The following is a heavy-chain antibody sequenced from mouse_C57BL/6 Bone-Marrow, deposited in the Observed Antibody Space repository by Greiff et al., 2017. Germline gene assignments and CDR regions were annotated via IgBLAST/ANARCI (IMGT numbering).Heavy chain of an antibody. CDR3: ARLGVDGSSGDWYVDV. CDR1: GYTFTSYD. V-gene: IGHV1-85*01. CDR2: IYPRDGST. Sequence: QVQLKQSGPELVKPGASVKLSCKASGYTFTSYDINWVKQRPGQGLEWIGWIYPRDGSTKYNEKFKGKATLTVDTSSSTAYMELHSLTSEDSAVYFCARLGVDGSSGDWYVDVWGTGTTVTVSS. J-gene: IGHJ1*03. D-gene: IGHD1-1*01.